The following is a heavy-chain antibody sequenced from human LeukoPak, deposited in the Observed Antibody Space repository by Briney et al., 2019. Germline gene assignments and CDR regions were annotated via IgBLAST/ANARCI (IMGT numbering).Heavy chain of an antibody. CDR1: GGSISSGGYS. CDR3: AREVMTTVTTIRWVGAYYYYYMDV. D-gene: IGHD4-17*01. J-gene: IGHJ6*03. Sequence: SETLSLTCAVSGGSISSGGYSWSWIRQPPGKGLEWIGYIYYSGSTYYNPSLKSRVTISVDTSKNQFSLKLSSVTAADTAVYYCAREVMTTVTTIRWVGAYYYYYMDVWGKGTTVTISS. CDR2: IYYSGST. V-gene: IGHV4-30-4*07.